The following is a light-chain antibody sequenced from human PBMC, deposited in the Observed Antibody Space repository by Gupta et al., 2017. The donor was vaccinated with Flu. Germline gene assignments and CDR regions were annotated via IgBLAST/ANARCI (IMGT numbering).Light chain of an antibody. Sequence: EIVLTQSPGTVPLSAGEGVTLSCRASETVSSDQVAWYQQKPGQGPRLLIYGASTRATGVPERFVGSGSGTDFSLTINRLEPEDFAMYHCHQEGIFPGTFGQGTKVES. CDR3: HQEGIFPGT. J-gene: IGKJ1*01. CDR1: ETVSSDQ. V-gene: IGKV3-20*01. CDR2: GAS.